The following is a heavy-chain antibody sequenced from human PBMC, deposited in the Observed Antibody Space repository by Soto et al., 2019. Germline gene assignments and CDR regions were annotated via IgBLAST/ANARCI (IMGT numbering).Heavy chain of an antibody. CDR2: ILPIFGTA. Sequence: QVHLVQSGAEVKEPGSSVRVSCKASGYTFNTHAIHWLRQAPGQGPEWMGVILPIFGTANYVERFQGRLTITADESTSTAYMELTGLTSEDTAFYFCATEEQGWIIYPSALPSWGQGPLVTVSS. D-gene: IGHD5-12*01. CDR1: GYTFNTHA. CDR3: ATEEQGWIIYPSALPS. J-gene: IGHJ5*02. V-gene: IGHV1-69*01.